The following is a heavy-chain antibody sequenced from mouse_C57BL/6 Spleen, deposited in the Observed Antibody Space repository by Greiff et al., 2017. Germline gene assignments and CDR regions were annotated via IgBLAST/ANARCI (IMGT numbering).Heavy chain of an antibody. D-gene: IGHD1-1*01. CDR1: GFNIKTTY. Sequence: VQLQQSVAELVRPGASVKLSCTASGFNIKTTYMYWVKQRPEQGLEWIGRIDPANGNTNYAPPFQGKATITADTSSNTAYLQLSSLTSEDTAIDYWAREGSSLQAMDYWGQGTSVTVSS. CDR2: IDPANGNT. V-gene: IGHV14-3*01. CDR3: AREGSSLQAMDY. J-gene: IGHJ4*01.